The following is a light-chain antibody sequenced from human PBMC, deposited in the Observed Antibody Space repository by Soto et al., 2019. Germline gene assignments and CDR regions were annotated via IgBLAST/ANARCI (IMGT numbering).Light chain of an antibody. CDR2: KAS. J-gene: IGKJ5*01. CDR1: QSIGSW. CDR3: QQLHGYPIT. Sequence: GDRFTITCRASQSIGSWLAWYQQKTGKAHKLLIYKASSLESGVPSRFSGSGSGTHFTLTISSLQPEDFATYYCQQLHGYPITFGQGTRLEI. V-gene: IGKV1-5*03.